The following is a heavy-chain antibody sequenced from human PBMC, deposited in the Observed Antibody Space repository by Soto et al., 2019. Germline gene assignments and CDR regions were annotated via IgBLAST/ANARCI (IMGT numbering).Heavy chain of an antibody. CDR3: ARGDTTDFSSHEKIWCFDL. CDR2: INHSGST. Sequence: SETLSLTCAVYGGSFSGYYWSWIRQPPGKGLEWIGEINHSGSTNYNPSLKSQVTISVDTSKNKFFLKLSSVTAADTAVYFCARGDTTDFSSHEKIWCFDLWGRGTLVTVSS. J-gene: IGHJ2*01. V-gene: IGHV4-34*01. D-gene: IGHD1-1*01. CDR1: GGSFSGYY.